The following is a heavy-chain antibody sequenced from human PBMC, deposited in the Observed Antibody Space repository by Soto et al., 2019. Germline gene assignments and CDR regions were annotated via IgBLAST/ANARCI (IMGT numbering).Heavy chain of an antibody. Sequence: ASVKVSCKASGYTFTSYDINWVRQATGQGLEWMGWMNPNSGNTGYAQKFQGRVTMTRNTSISTAYMELSSLGSEDTAVYYCARGREGYYDFWSGYLSGSHHGMDVWGQGTTVTVSS. CDR2: MNPNSGNT. CDR3: ARGREGYYDFWSGYLSGSHHGMDV. J-gene: IGHJ6*02. V-gene: IGHV1-8*01. D-gene: IGHD3-3*01. CDR1: GYTFTSYD.